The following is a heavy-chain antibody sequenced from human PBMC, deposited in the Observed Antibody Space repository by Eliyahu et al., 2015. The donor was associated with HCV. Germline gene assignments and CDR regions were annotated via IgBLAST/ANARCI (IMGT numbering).Heavy chain of an antibody. D-gene: IGHD3-3*01. CDR2: IYYSGST. Sequence: QVQLQESGPGLVKPSETLSLTCTVXGGXXSSYYXSWIRQPPGKGLEWIGYIYYSGSTNYNPSLKSRVTISVDTSKNQFSLKLSSVTAADTAVYYCARAYYDFWSGYYNEYNWFDPWGQGTLVTVSS. CDR1: GGXXSSYY. J-gene: IGHJ5*02. V-gene: IGHV4-59*01. CDR3: ARAYYDFWSGYYNEYNWFDP.